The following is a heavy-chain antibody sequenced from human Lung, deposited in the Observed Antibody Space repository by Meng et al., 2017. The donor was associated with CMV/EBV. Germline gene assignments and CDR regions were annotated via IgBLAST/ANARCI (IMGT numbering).Heavy chain of an antibody. CDR2: INHSGST. D-gene: IGHD3-16*02. J-gene: IGHJ4*02. Sequence: SXTLSLXCAVYGGSFSGYYWSWIRKPPGKGLEWIGEINHSGSTNYNPSLKSRVTISVDTSKNQFSLKLSSVTAADTAVYYCARGEIVRKGVDYWGQGTLVTVSS. V-gene: IGHV4-34*01. CDR3: ARGEIVRKGVDY. CDR1: GGSFSGYY.